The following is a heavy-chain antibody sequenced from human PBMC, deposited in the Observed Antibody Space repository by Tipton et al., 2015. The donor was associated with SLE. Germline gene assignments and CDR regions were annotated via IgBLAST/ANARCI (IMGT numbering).Heavy chain of an antibody. D-gene: IGHD6-13*01. CDR2: IIPILDKT. J-gene: IGHJ4*02. V-gene: IGHV1-69*09. CDR3: ARIAESGSDFDY. CDR1: GGPFSYNS. Sequence: QLVQSGAEVKKPGSSVKVSCKASGGPFSYNSISWVRQAPGQGLEWMGRIIPILDKTNYAQRLQGRVTMTTDSSTTTAYMDLRSLRSDDTAVYYCARIAESGSDFDYWGQGTLVTVSP.